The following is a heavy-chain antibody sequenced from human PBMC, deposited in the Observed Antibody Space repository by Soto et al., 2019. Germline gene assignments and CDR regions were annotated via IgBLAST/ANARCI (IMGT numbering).Heavy chain of an antibody. J-gene: IGHJ5*01. V-gene: IGHV1-18*04. CDR2: ISAYNGNT. D-gene: IGHD6-19*01. CDR1: GYTFTSYG. Sequence: SVKVSCKASGYTFTSYGISWVRQAPGQGLEWMGWISAYNGNTNYAQKLQGRVTMTTDTSTSTAYMELRSLRSDDTAVYYCARDIGSKGAGAGRWIDSWGQAHLVTGSS. CDR3: ARDIGSKGAGAGRWIDS.